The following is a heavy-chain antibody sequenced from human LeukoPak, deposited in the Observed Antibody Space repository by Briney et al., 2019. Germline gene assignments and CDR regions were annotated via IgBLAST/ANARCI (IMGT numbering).Heavy chain of an antibody. J-gene: IGHJ4*02. V-gene: IGHV1-69*04. D-gene: IGHD1-26*01. Sequence: SVNVSCTASGGTFSSYAISWVRQAPGQGLEWVGRIIPILGIANYAQTFQGRVTIPADKSTITAYMELSSLRSEHTAVYYCVRDRVGATTAPFYFDYWGQGTLVTVSS. CDR3: VRDRVGATTAPFYFDY. CDR1: GGTFSSYA. CDR2: IIPILGIA.